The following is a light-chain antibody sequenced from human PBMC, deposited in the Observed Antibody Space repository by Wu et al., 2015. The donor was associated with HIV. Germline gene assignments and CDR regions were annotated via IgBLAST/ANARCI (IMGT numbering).Light chain of an antibody. CDR3: QQSYSTPGT. Sequence: DIQMTQSPSSLSASVGDRVTITCRASQSISSYLNWYQQKPGKAPKLLIYAASSLQSGVPSRFSGSGSGTDFTLTISSLQPEDFATYYCQQSYSTPGTFGQGTKAGD. CDR2: AAS. J-gene: IGKJ2*02. V-gene: IGKV1-39*01. CDR1: QSISSY.